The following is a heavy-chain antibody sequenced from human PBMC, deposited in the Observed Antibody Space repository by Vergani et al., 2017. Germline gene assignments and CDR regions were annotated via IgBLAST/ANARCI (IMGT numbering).Heavy chain of an antibody. Sequence: QVQLQQWGAGLLKPSETLSLTCAVYGGSFSGYYWSWIRQPPGKGLEWIGEINHSGSTNNNPSLKSRVTISVDTSKNQFSLKLSSVTAADTAVYYCARGPVGTMVRGVFDYWGQGTLVTVSS. CDR2: INHSGST. V-gene: IGHV4-34*01. J-gene: IGHJ4*02. CDR3: ARGPVGTMVRGVFDY. CDR1: GGSFSGYY. D-gene: IGHD3-10*01.